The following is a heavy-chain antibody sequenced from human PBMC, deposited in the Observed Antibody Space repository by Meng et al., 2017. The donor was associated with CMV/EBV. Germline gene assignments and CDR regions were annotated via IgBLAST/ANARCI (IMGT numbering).Heavy chain of an antibody. Sequence: GESLKISCAASGFTFSSYEMNWVRQAPGRRLEWVSYISSSGSTIYSADSVKGRFTISRDNAKNSLYLQMNLLRAEYTAVYYCARFGRVEWLYYYYYYYGMDVWGQGTTVTVSS. D-gene: IGHD3-3*01. CDR3: ARFGRVEWLYYYYYYYGMDV. V-gene: IGHV3-48*03. J-gene: IGHJ6*02. CDR1: GFTFSSYE. CDR2: ISSSGSTI.